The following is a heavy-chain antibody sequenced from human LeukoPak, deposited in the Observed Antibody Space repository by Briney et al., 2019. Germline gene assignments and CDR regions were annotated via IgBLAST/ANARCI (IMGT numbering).Heavy chain of an antibody. J-gene: IGHJ6*02. CDR2: FDPEDGET. Sequence: GASVKVSCKVSGYTLTELSMHWVRQAPGKGLEWMGGFDPEDGETIYAQKFQGRVTMTEDASTDTAYMELSSLRSEDTAVYYCATLPSPGGYYYYYGMDVWGQGTTVTVSS. CDR1: GYTLTELS. CDR3: ATLPSPGGYYYYYGMDV. V-gene: IGHV1-24*01. D-gene: IGHD1-26*01.